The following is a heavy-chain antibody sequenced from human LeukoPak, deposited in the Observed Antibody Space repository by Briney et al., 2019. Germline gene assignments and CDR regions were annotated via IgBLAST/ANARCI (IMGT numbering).Heavy chain of an antibody. Sequence: GGSLRLSCAASGFTFSNSAMTWVRQAPGKGLEWVSTISASGGTTSYADSVKGRFTISRDTSKNTLYLQMNSLRAEDTAVYYCARDGGAFDIWGQGTMVTVSS. J-gene: IGHJ3*02. V-gene: IGHV3-23*01. CDR3: ARDGGAFDI. CDR2: ISASGGTT. D-gene: IGHD3-3*01. CDR1: GFTFSNSA.